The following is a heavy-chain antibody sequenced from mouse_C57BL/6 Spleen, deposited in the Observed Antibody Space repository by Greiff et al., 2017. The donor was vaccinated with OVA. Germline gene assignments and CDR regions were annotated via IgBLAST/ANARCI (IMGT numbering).Heavy chain of an antibody. Sequence: EVKLMESGGGLVQPGGSLSLSCAASGFTFTDYYMSWVRQPPGKALEWLGFIRNKANGHTTEYSASVKGRFTISRDNSQSILYLQMNALGAEDSATYYSARYPTGNYWYAYWGQGTLVTVSA. D-gene: IGHD2-1*01. CDR3: ARYPTGNYWYAY. CDR1: GFTFTDYY. CDR2: IRNKANGHTT. J-gene: IGHJ3*01. V-gene: IGHV7-3*01.